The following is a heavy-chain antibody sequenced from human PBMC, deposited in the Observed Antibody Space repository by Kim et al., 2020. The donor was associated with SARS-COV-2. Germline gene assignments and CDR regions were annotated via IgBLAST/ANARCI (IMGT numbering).Heavy chain of an antibody. J-gene: IGHJ6*02. CDR1: GGSFSGYY. D-gene: IGHD3-10*01. V-gene: IGHV4-34*01. CDR3: ARERRIMVRGVTRSYYYYGMDV. CDR2: INHSGST. Sequence: SETLSLTCAVYGGSFSGYYWSWIRQPPGKGLEWIGEINHSGSTNYNPSLKSRVTISVDTSKNQFSLKLSSVTAADKAVYYCARERRIMVRGVTRSYYYYGMDVWGQGTTVTVSS.